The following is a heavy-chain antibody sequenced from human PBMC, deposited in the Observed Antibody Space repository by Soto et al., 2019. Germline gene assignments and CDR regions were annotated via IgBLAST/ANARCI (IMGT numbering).Heavy chain of an antibody. Sequence: EVQLVESGGGLVQPGRSLRLSCAASGFTFDDYAMHWVRQAPGKGLEWVSGISWNVGSIAYADSVKGRFTISRDNAKNSLYLQMNRLRAEDTALYYCAKGVAGWYYFDSWGQGTLVTVSS. D-gene: IGHD3-3*01. CDR1: GFTFDDYA. CDR2: ISWNVGSI. CDR3: AKGVAGWYYFDS. J-gene: IGHJ4*02. V-gene: IGHV3-9*01.